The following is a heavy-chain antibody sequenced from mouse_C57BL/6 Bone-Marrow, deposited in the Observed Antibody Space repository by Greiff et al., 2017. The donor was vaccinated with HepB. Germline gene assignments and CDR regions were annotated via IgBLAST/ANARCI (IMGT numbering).Heavy chain of an antibody. CDR2: SRNKANDYTT. CDR1: GFTFSDFY. V-gene: IGHV7-1*01. D-gene: IGHD2-1*01. J-gene: IGHJ4*01. CDR3: ARDDYGNPYAMDY. Sequence: EVKLMESGGGLVQSGRSLRLSCATSGFTFSDFYMEWVRQAPGKGLEWIAASRNKANDYTTEYSASVKGRFIVSRDTSQSILYLQMNALRAEDTAIYYCARDDYGNPYAMDYWGQGTSVTVSS.